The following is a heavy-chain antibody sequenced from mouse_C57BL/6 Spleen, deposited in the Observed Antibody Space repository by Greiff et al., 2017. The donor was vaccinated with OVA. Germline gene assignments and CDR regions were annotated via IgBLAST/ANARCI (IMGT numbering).Heavy chain of an antibody. CDR2: INPGSGGT. CDR1: GYAFTNYL. V-gene: IGHV1-54*01. J-gene: IGHJ4*01. Sequence: ESGAELVRPGTSVKVSCKASGYAFTNYLIEWVKQRPGQGLEWIGVINPGSGGTNYNEKFKGKATLTADKSSSTAYMQLSSLTSEDSAVYCCARSDYSNPYAMDYWGQGTSVTVSS. CDR3: ARSDYSNPYAMDY. D-gene: IGHD2-5*01.